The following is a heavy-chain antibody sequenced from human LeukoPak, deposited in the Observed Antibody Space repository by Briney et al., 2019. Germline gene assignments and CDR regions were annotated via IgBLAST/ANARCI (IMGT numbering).Heavy chain of an antibody. CDR1: GGSLSSSSYY. CDR3: ARVHDYYDSSGYVDY. V-gene: IGHV4-39*07. Sequence: SETLSLTCTVSGGSLSSSSYYWGWVRQPPGTGLEWLGSIYYSGSTYYNPSLKSRVTISVDTSKNQFSLKLSSVTAADTAVYYCARVHDYYDSSGYVDYWGQGTLVTVSS. D-gene: IGHD3-22*01. CDR2: IYYSGST. J-gene: IGHJ4*02.